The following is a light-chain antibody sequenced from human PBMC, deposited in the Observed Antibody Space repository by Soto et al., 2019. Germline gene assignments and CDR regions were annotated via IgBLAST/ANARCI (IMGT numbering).Light chain of an antibody. CDR3: SSYSSINSRV. CDR1: SSDVGGYNF. V-gene: IGLV2-14*01. J-gene: IGLJ1*01. CDR2: EVT. Sequence: QSALTQPASVSGSPGQSITISCTGTSSDVGGYNFVSWYQQHPGRVPKLMIYEVTNRPSGVSNRFSGSKSGNTASLTISGLQAEDEADYYCSSYSSINSRVFGTGTKLTVL.